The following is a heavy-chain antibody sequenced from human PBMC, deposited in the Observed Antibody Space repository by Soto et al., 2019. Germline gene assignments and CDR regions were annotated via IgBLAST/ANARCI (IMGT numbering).Heavy chain of an antibody. Sequence: QVQLVQSGAEVKRPGSSVKVSCKASGGTFSSYAISWVRQAPGQGLEWKGGVIPIVGTANYAQKFQARVTITADESTSTAYMELSSLRSEDTAVYYCARSPSPITMVRGEYGMDVWGRGTTVTVSS. V-gene: IGHV1-69*01. CDR1: GGTFSSYA. CDR2: VIPIVGTA. D-gene: IGHD3-10*01. J-gene: IGHJ6*02. CDR3: ARSPSPITMVRGEYGMDV.